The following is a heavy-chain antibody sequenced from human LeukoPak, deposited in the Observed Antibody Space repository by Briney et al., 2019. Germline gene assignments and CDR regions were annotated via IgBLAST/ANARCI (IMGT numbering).Heavy chain of an antibody. Sequence: ASVKVSCKASGYTFTGYYMHWVRQAPGQGLEWMGWINPNSGGTNYAQKFQGRVTMTRNTSISTAYMELSSLRSEDTAVYYCAILKGSSGYHFDYWGQGTLVTVSS. J-gene: IGHJ4*02. V-gene: IGHV1-2*02. CDR2: INPNSGGT. CDR1: GYTFTGYY. CDR3: AILKGSSGYHFDY. D-gene: IGHD3-22*01.